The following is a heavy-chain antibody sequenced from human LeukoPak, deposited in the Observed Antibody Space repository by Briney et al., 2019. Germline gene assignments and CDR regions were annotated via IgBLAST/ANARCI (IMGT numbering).Heavy chain of an antibody. J-gene: IGHJ5*02. Sequence: SETLSLTCTVSGGSISSYYWSWIRQPPGKGLEWIGYIYYSGSTNYNPSLKSRVTISVDKSKNQFSLKLSSVTAADTAVYYCARAVGGAAAGLFDPWGQGTLVTVSS. V-gene: IGHV4-59*01. D-gene: IGHD6-13*01. CDR3: ARAVGGAAAGLFDP. CDR1: GGSISSYY. CDR2: IYYSGST.